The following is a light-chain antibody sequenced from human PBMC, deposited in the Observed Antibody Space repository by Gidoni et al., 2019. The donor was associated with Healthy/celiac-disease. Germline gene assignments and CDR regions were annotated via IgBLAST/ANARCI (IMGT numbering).Light chain of an antibody. Sequence: DIQLTQSTSFLSASVGDRVTITCRASQGISSYLAWYQQKPGKAPKLLIYAASTLQSGVPSRFSGSGSGLEFTLSISSLLPEDFATYYCQQLNSYPRTFGQXTKLEIK. J-gene: IGKJ2*02. CDR3: QQLNSYPRT. CDR1: QGISSY. CDR2: AAS. V-gene: IGKV1-9*01.